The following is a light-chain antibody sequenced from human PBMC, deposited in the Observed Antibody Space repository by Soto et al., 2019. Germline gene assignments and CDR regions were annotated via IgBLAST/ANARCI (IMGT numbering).Light chain of an antibody. J-gene: IGLJ1*01. CDR2: SNN. V-gene: IGLV1-44*01. Sequence: QSVLTQPPSASGTPGQRVTISCSGSSSNIGSNTVNWYQQLPGTAPKLLIYSNNQRASGVPDRFSGSQSGTSASLAISGLQSEDEADYYCAAWDDSLNGYVFGTGTKVTVL. CDR3: AAWDDSLNGYV. CDR1: SSNIGSNT.